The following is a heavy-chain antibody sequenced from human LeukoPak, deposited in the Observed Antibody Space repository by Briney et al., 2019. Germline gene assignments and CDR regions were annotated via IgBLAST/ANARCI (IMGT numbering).Heavy chain of an antibody. J-gene: IGHJ4*02. V-gene: IGHV3-23*01. CDR2: ISGSGGST. CDR3: AKQVGYTYGYIDY. CDR1: GFIVSSYA. Sequence: GGSLRLSCAASGFIVSSYAMSWVRQAPGKGLEWVSVISGSGGSTYYADSVKGRFTISRDNSENTLYLQMNSLRAEDTAVYYCAKQVGYTYGYIDYWGQGTLVTVSS. D-gene: IGHD5-18*01.